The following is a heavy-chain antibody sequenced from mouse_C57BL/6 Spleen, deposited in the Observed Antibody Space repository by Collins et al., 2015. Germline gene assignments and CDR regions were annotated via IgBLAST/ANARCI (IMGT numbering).Heavy chain of an antibody. Sequence: QIQLVQSGPELKKPGETVRISCKASGYTFTAAGMQWVKKMPGKGFKWIGWINTHSGEPKYAEDFKGRFAFSLETSVNTAYLQINNLKNEDSATYFCASRGEAFHFWGQGTTLTVSS. J-gene: IGHJ2*01. CDR1: GYTFTAAG. CDR3: ASRGEAFHF. V-gene: IGHV9-4*01. D-gene: IGHD3-1*01. CDR2: INTHSGEP.